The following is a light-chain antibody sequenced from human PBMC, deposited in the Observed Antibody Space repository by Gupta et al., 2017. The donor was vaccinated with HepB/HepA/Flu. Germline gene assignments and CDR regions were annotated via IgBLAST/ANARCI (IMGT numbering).Light chain of an antibody. J-gene: IGLJ2*01. CDR2: EVS. CDR3: CSYAGSSTYVV. CDR1: SSDVGSYNL. V-gene: IGLV2-23*02. Sequence: QSALSHPAYVPWSPRRSITISCTGTSSDVGSYNLVYWYQQHPGKAPKLMIYEVSKRPSGVSNRFSGSKSGNTASLTISGLQAEDEADYYCCSYAGSSTYVVFGGGTKLTVL.